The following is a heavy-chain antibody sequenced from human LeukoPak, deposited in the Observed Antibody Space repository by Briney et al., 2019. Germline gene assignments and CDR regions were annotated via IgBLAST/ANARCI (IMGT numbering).Heavy chain of an antibody. Sequence: PSETLSLTCAAYGGSFSGYYWSWIRQPPGKGLEWIGEINHSGSTNYNPSLKSRVTISVDTSKNQFSLKLSSVTAADTAVYYCARGKGRWNNYFDYWGQGTLVTVSS. CDR2: INHSGST. CDR3: ARGKGRWNNYFDY. CDR1: GGSFSGYY. D-gene: IGHD4-23*01. V-gene: IGHV4-34*01. J-gene: IGHJ4*02.